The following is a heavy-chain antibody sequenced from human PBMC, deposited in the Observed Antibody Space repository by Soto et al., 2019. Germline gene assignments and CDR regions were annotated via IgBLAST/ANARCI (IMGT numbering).Heavy chain of an antibody. V-gene: IGHV1-69*13. J-gene: IGHJ5*02. CDR3: ARVAVAGSWGLNWFDP. D-gene: IGHD6-19*01. CDR2: IIPIFGSP. Sequence: SVKVSCKASGGTFSSYVISWVRQAPGQGLEWMGGIIPIFGSPYYAQKFQGRVTITADESTSTAYMELSSLRSEDTAVYYCARVAVAGSWGLNWFDPWGQGTLVTVSS. CDR1: GGTFSSYV.